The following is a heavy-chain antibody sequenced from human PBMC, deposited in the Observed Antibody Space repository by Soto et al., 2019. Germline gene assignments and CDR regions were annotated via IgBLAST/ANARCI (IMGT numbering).Heavy chain of an antibody. Sequence: QVQLQQWGAGLLKPSETLSLTCAVYGGSFSGYYWSWIRQPPGKGLEWIGEINHSGSTNYNPSLEIGVTLSVDTSKNQFSKTRSSVTAAATAVYYCAGGSRYDSSGYPVSYYFDYWGQGTLVTVAS. D-gene: IGHD3-22*01. J-gene: IGHJ4*02. CDR3: AGGSRYDSSGYPVSYYFDY. CDR1: GGSFSGYY. CDR2: INHSGST. V-gene: IGHV4-34*01.